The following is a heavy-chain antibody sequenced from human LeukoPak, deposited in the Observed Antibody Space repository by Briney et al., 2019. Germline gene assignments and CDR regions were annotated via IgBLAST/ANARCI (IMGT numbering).Heavy chain of an antibody. CDR3: ARSSERGYSYGLGF. J-gene: IGHJ4*02. CDR1: GFTLSSYG. Sequence: GRSLRLSCAASGFTLSSYGMHWVRQAPGKGLEWVAVIWYDGSNKYYADSVKGRFTISRDNSKNTLYLQMNSLRAEDTAVYYCARSSERGYSYGLGFWGQGTLVTVSS. CDR2: IWYDGSNK. V-gene: IGHV3-33*01. D-gene: IGHD5-18*01.